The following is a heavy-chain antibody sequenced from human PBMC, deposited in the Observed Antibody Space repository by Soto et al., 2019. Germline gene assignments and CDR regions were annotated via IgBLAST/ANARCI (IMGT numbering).Heavy chain of an antibody. CDR1: GGSISSISYY. CDR2: IYYSGST. V-gene: IGHV4-39*01. J-gene: IGHJ4*02. D-gene: IGHD2-15*01. Sequence: QLQLQESGPGLVKPSETLSLTCTVSGGSISSISYYWGWIRQPPGKWLEWIGSIYYSGSTYYNPSLKSRVNISVDTSKTQFSLKLSSVTAADTAVYYCARHTPAISISDHWGQGTLGTFSS. CDR3: ARHTPAISISDH.